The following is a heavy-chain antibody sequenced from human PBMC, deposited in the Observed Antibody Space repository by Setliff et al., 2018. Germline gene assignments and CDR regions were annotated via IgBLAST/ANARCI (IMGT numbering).Heavy chain of an antibody. J-gene: IGHJ4*01. Sequence: PSETLSLTCAVYGGSFSGYYWTWIRQSPGKGLEWIGFVYSNGNKDYNPSLKSRVAFSVDTSQNHVSLKLSSVTPADTAVYFCANGWRNFDYWGQGILVTVSS. V-gene: IGHV4-59*01. CDR3: ANGWRNFDY. D-gene: IGHD6-19*01. CDR2: VYSNGNK. CDR1: GGSFSGYY.